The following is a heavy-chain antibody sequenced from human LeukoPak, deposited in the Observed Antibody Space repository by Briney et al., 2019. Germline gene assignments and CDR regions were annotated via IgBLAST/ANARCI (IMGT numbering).Heavy chain of an antibody. J-gene: IGHJ4*02. CDR2: IYTGGTT. V-gene: IGHV4-4*07. CDR1: GGSISTFY. D-gene: IGHD2-2*02. CDR3: AGEPVLRNSYTNYFDY. Sequence: PSETLSLTCSVSGGSISTFYWSWIRQPAGKGLEWIGRIYTGGTTNYNPSFKSRATISLDKSKNQFSLKLRSVTAADTAVYYCAGEPVLRNSYTNYFDYWDQGTLVTVSS.